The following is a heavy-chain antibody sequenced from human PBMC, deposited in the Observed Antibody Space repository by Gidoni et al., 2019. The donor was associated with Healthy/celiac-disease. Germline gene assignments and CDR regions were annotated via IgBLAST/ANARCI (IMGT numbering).Heavy chain of an antibody. J-gene: IGHJ4*02. Sequence: QVQLVQSGAEVKKPGASVKVSCKASGYTFTGSYMHWVRQAPGQGLEWMGWINPNSGGTNYAQKFKGRVTMTRETSISTAYMELSRLRSDDTAVYYCARDSPYCSGGSCYPTFDYWGQGTLVTVSS. D-gene: IGHD2-15*01. V-gene: IGHV1-2*02. CDR2: INPNSGGT. CDR3: ARDSPYCSGGSCYPTFDY. CDR1: GYTFTGSY.